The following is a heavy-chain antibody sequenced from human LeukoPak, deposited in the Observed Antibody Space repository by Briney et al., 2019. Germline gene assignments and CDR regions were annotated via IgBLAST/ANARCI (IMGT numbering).Heavy chain of an antibody. V-gene: IGHV4-4*07. J-gene: IGHJ3*02. CDR1: SASINTYY. D-gene: IGHD4/OR15-4a*01. CDR3: ATHLVLKGVPHDAFDI. CDR2: IYTSGST. Sequence: SETLSLTCTVSSASINTYYWSWLRQPAGQRLEWIALIYTSGSTNYNPSLKSRVTVSLDTSENQFSLRLSSVTAADTAVCDCATHLVLKGVPHDAFDIWGQGTVVTVSS.